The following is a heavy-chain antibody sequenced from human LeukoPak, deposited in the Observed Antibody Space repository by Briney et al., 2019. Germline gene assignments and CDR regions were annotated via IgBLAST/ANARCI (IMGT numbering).Heavy chain of an antibody. CDR1: GFTFSSYS. D-gene: IGHD2-2*01. CDR2: VRYDGNNK. J-gene: IGHJ3*02. CDR3: AKDQGDCSSTTCYSPLI. V-gene: IGHV3-30*02. Sequence: GGSLRLSCAASGFTFSSYSMNWVRQAPGKGLEWVSFVRYDGNNKHYADSVKGRFTISRDNSQNTLYLQMNSLRPEDTAVYYCAKDQGDCSSTTCYSPLIWGQGTMVTVSS.